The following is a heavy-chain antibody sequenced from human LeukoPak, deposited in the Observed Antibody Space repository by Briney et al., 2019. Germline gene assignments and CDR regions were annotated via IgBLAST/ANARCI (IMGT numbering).Heavy chain of an antibody. CDR2: INHSGST. CDR3: ALRMIYCSSTSCNDY. V-gene: IGHV4-34*01. Sequence: SETLSLTCAVYGGSFSGYYWRWIRQPPGKGLEWIGEINHSGSTNYNPSLKSRVTISVDTSKNQFSLKLGSVTAADTAVYYCALRMIYCSSTSCNDYWGQGTLVTVSS. J-gene: IGHJ4*02. CDR1: GGSFSGYY. D-gene: IGHD2-2*01.